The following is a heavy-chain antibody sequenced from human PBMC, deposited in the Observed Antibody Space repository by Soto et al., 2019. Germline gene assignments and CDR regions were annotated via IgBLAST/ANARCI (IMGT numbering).Heavy chain of an antibody. Sequence: QPGGSLRLSCAASGFTFGNFAMSWVRQAPGKGLEWVSGIGGRGTTFYADSVKGRFTISRDNSKNTLHLQMNSLRAEDMAVYYCARDIYSGPLLAPGSRAGWGQGTMV. CDR1: GFTFGNFA. CDR2: IGGRGTT. CDR3: ARDIYSGPLLAPGSRAG. J-gene: IGHJ3*01. D-gene: IGHD1-26*01. V-gene: IGHV3-23*01.